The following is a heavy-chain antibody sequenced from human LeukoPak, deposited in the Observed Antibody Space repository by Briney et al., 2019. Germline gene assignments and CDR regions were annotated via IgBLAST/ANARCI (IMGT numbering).Heavy chain of an antibody. Sequence: ASVKVSCKASGYTFTGYYMHWVRQAPGQGLEWMGWINPNSGGTNYAQKFQGRVTMTRDTSISTAYMELSRLRSDDTAVYYCASNPPYSSSWYFWFAPWGQGTLVTASS. CDR1: GYTFTGYY. J-gene: IGHJ5*02. V-gene: IGHV1-2*02. D-gene: IGHD6-13*01. CDR2: INPNSGGT. CDR3: ASNPPYSSSWYFWFAP.